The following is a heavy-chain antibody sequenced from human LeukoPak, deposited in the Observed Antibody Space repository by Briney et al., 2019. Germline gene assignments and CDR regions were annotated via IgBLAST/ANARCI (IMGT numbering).Heavy chain of an antibody. CDR3: ARSGYDSSGYHDY. CDR1: GGSISSSSYY. D-gene: IGHD3-22*01. CDR2: IYYSGST. J-gene: IGHJ4*02. V-gene: IGHV4-39*01. Sequence: SETLSLTCTVSGGSISSSSYYWGWIRQPPGKGLEWIGSIYYSGSTYYNPSLKSRVTISVDTSKNQFSLKLSSVTAADTAVYYCARSGYDSSGYHDYRGQGTLVTVSS.